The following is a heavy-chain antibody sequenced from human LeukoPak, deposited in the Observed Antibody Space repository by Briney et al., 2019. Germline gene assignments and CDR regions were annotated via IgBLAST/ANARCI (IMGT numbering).Heavy chain of an antibody. V-gene: IGHV1-18*01. CDR1: GYTFTSYG. Sequence: ASVKVSCKASGYTFTSYGISWVRQAPGQGLEWMGWISAYNGNTNYAQKLQGRVTMTTDTSTSTAYMELRSLRSDDTAVYYCARVGGSGSTPNWFDPWGQGTLVTVSS. J-gene: IGHJ5*02. D-gene: IGHD3-10*01. CDR3: ARVGGSGSTPNWFDP. CDR2: ISAYNGNT.